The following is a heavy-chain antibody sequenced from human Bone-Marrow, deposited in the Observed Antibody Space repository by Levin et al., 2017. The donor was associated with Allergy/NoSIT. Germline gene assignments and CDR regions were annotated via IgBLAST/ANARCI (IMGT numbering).Heavy chain of an antibody. CDR3: ARQAVPAAMNGFDS. V-gene: IGHV4-59*08. CDR1: GASISSFY. D-gene: IGHD2-2*01. CDR2: IYYSGST. Sequence: PSETLSLTCTVSGASISSFYWSWIRQPPGKGLEWIGYIYYSGSTNYSPSLKSRVSMSADMSRNQVYLTMCSVTAADTAVYYCARQAVPAAMNGFDSWGQGTLVTVSS. J-gene: IGHJ5*01.